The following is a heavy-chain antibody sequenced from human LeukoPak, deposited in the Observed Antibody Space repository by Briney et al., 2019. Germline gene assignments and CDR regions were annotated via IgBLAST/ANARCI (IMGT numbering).Heavy chain of an antibody. CDR2: ISAHYGNT. CDR1: DYTFTNYG. CDR3: ARERPTDNAFDV. Sequence: GASVKVSCKASDYTFTNYGISWVRQAPGQGLEWMGWISAHYGNTNYAQKLQGRVTMITDTSTSTVYMELRSLRSDDTAVYYCARERPTDNAFDVWGQGTMVTVSS. V-gene: IGHV1-18*01. J-gene: IGHJ3*01. D-gene: IGHD4-17*01.